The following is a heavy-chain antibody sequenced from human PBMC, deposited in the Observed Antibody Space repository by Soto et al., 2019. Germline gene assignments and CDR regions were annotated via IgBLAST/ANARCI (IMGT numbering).Heavy chain of an antibody. CDR1: GFSLSSIGMG. Sequence: QITVKESGLTLVKPTETLTLTCTFSGFSLSSIGMGVGWIRQPPGKALEWLALIYWDDDKRYSPSLSSRLTIPKEPSKTEVDLTLTTMDPVDKATYYCARLTRGVYDSGRLWEKFDYWGQGTLVTVSS. CDR2: IYWDDDK. J-gene: IGHJ4*02. V-gene: IGHV2-5*02. D-gene: IGHD5-12*01. CDR3: ARLTRGVYDSGRLWEKFDY.